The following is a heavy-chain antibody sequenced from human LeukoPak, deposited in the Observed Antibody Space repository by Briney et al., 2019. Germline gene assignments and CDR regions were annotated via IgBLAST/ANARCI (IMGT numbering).Heavy chain of an antibody. D-gene: IGHD4/OR15-4a*01. Sequence: GGSLRLSCAASGFTFSSYSMMWVRQAPGKGLEWVSYISSSSTTIHYADSVKGRFTISRDNAKNSVYLQMNSLRAEDTAVYYCARRAGAYSHPYDYWGQGTLVTVSS. CDR2: ISSSSTTI. J-gene: IGHJ4*02. CDR3: ARRAGAYSHPYDY. V-gene: IGHV3-48*01. CDR1: GFTFSSYS.